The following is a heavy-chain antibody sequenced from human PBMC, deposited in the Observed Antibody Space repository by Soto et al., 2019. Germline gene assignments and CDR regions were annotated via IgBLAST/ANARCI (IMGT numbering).Heavy chain of an antibody. D-gene: IGHD6-19*01. V-gene: IGHV3-33*06. Sequence: LRLSCASSGFIFSHYGMHWGRQAPGKGLEWVAGIWYDGSNTFYSDAVKGRFSISRDNSKNTVDLQMNSLRAEDTAVYYCAKSIAVATGWLDPWGQGIQVTVSS. CDR1: GFIFSHYG. CDR2: IWYDGSNT. CDR3: AKSIAVATGWLDP. J-gene: IGHJ5*02.